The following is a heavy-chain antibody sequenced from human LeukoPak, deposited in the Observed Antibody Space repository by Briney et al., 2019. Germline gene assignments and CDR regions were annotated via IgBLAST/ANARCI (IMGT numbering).Heavy chain of an antibody. V-gene: IGHV4-39*07. CDR3: AREWDYYDSSGYYHGVFDY. D-gene: IGHD3-22*01. Sequence: SETLSLTCTVSGGSTSSSSYYWGWIRQPPGKGLEWIGSIYYSGSTYYNPSLKSRVTISVDTSKNQFSLKLSSVTAADTAVYYCAREWDYYDSSGYYHGVFDYWGQGTLVTVSS. J-gene: IGHJ4*02. CDR2: IYYSGST. CDR1: GGSTSSSSYY.